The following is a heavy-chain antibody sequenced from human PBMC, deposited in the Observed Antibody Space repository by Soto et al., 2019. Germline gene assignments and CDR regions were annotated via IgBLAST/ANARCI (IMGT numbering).Heavy chain of an antibody. CDR2: IYHSGST. CDR1: GGSISSGGYS. V-gene: IGHV4-30-2*01. J-gene: IGHJ4*02. CDR3: AGRPPFGR. Sequence: QLQLQESGSGLVKPSQTLSLTCAVSGGSISSGGYSWTWIRQPPGKGLEWIGYIYHSGSTYYNPSRRIRVTIAVDKSKNHFSLKLISVAAADTAEYYCAGRPPFGRWGQVNVVTVCS. D-gene: IGHD3-3*01.